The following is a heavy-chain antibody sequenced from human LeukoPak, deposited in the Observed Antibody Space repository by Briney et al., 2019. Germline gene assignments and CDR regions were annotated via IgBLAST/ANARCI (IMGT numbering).Heavy chain of an antibody. J-gene: IGHJ4*02. Sequence: GGSLRLSCVASGFTFSSYAMSWVRQAPGKGLEWVSSVNQIGHTTYYADSVKGRFAISRDNSKNSLYLQMNSLRAEDTAVYAGAKGGRDCNSRRGWYYSDHWGQGTLVTVSS. D-gene: IGHD6-19*01. CDR1: GFTFSSYA. V-gene: IGHV3-23*01. CDR2: VNQIGHTT. CDR3: AKGGRDCNSRRGWYYSDH.